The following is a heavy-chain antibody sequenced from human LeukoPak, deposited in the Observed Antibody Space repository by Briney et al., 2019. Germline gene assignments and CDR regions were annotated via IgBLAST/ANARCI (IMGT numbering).Heavy chain of an antibody. CDR3: VRDRGVWAFDV. CDR2: INPNRGGT. CDR1: EYTFIGYF. Sequence: ASVKVSCKAFEYTFIGYFMHWVRPAPGQGPGWMGWINPNRGGTIYAQKLQDRVTMTRKTSISTDYMELNRLRSDDTAVYYCVRDRGVWAFDVWGQGTMVTVSS. V-gene: IGHV1-2*02. D-gene: IGHD3-10*01. J-gene: IGHJ3*01.